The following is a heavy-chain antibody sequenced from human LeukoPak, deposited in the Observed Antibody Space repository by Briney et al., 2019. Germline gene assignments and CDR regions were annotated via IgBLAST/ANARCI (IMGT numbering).Heavy chain of an antibody. CDR3: ARIRRLGYFDY. CDR1: GYTFTGYY. V-gene: IGHV1-8*02. CDR2: MNPNSGNT. D-gene: IGHD7-27*01. Sequence: ASVKVSCKASGYTFTGYYMHWVRQAPGQGLEWMGWMNPNSGNTGYAQKFQGRVTMTRNISISTAYMELSSLRSEDTAVYYCARIRRLGYFDYWGREPWSPSPQ. J-gene: IGHJ4*02.